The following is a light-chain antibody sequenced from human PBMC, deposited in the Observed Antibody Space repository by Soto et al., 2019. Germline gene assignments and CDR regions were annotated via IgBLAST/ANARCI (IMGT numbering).Light chain of an antibody. V-gene: IGLV2-8*01. CDR2: EVS. CDR3: SSYEGSNNSPYV. J-gene: IGLJ1*01. CDR1: SSDVGGYNY. Sequence: QSALTQPPSASGSPGQSVTISCTGTSSDVGGYNYVSWYQQHPGKAPKLMIYEVSKRPSGVPDRFSGSKSGNTASLTVSGLQAEDEADYYCSSYEGSNNSPYVFGTGTKVTVL.